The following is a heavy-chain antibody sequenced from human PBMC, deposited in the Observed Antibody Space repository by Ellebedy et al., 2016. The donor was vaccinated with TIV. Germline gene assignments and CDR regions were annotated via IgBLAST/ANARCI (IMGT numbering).Heavy chain of an antibody. CDR1: GVSAIDGNYH. CDR2: VYYRDIS. CDR3: ARDKKQEVHFDF. Sequence: SETLSLXXTVPGVSAIDGNYHWGRIRQPPGKGLEWIGRVYYRDISYYNPSLKSRLTLSLDTSKNQFSLTLSSVTAADTAIYYCARDKKQEVHFDFWGPGILVPVST. J-gene: IGHJ4*02. V-gene: IGHV4-39*07.